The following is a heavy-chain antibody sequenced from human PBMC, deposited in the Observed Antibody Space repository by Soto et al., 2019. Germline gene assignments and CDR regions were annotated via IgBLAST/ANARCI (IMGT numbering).Heavy chain of an antibody. Sequence: QVQLVQSGAEVKKPGASVKVSCKASGYTFTSYDINWVRQATGQGLEWMGWMNPNSGNTGYAQKFQCRVTMTRNTSISTAYMELSSLRSEDTAVYYCARGLNTVTTRNESPDYWGQGTLVTVSS. V-gene: IGHV1-8*01. J-gene: IGHJ4*02. CDR3: ARGLNTVTTRNESPDY. CDR1: GYTFTSYD. CDR2: MNPNSGNT. D-gene: IGHD4-17*01.